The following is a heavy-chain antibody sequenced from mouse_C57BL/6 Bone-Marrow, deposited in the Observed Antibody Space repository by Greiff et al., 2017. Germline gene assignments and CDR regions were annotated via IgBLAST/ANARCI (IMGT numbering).Heavy chain of an antibody. Sequence: EVQVVESGGDLVKPGGSLKLSCAASGFTFSSYGMSWVRQTPDKRLEWVATISSGGSYTYYPDSVKGRFTISRDNAKNTLYLQMSSLKSEDTAMYYCARQHYGSSYWYFDVWGTGTTVTVSS. J-gene: IGHJ1*03. V-gene: IGHV5-6*01. D-gene: IGHD1-1*01. CDR1: GFTFSSYG. CDR3: ARQHYGSSYWYFDV. CDR2: ISSGGSYT.